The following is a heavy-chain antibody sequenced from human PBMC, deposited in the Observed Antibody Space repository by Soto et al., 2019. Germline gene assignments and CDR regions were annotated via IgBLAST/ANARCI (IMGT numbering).Heavy chain of an antibody. J-gene: IGHJ4*02. CDR3: AASVNYDFWRDGGRHYYFDY. D-gene: IGHD3-3*01. CDR1: GGSISGSYW. CDR2: VYHGGST. V-gene: IGHV4-4*01. Sequence: TLSLTCAVSGGSISGSYWWAWVRQTPGRGLEWIGQVYHGGSTNYNPSLKNRVTISVDKSKNHFSLSLTSVTAADTAVYFCAASVNYDFWRDGGRHYYFDYWGQGSLVTVSS.